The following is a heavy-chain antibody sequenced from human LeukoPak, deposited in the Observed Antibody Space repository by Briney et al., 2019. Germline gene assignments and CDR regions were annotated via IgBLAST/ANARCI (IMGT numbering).Heavy chain of an antibody. D-gene: IGHD5-12*01. CDR1: GCSISSGGYY. CDR2: IYYSGST. Sequence: SQTLSLTCTVSGCSISSGGYYWSWIRQHPGKGLEWIGYIYYSGSTYYNPSLKSRVTISVDTSKNQFSLKLSSVTAADTAVYYCARERYSGYDYYYYYGMDVWGQGTTVTVSS. CDR3: ARERYSGYDYYYYYGMDV. V-gene: IGHV4-31*03. J-gene: IGHJ6*02.